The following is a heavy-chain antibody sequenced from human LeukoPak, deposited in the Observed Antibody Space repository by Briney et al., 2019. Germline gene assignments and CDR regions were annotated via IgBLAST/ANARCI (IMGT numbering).Heavy chain of an antibody. CDR3: AKGRPSIAAALDWFDP. J-gene: IGHJ5*02. D-gene: IGHD6-13*01. CDR2: ISWNSGSI. V-gene: IGHV3-9*01. CDR1: GFTFDDYA. Sequence: GGSLRLSCAASGFTFDDYAMHWVRQAPGKGLEWVSGISWNSGSIGYADSVKGRFTISRDNAENSLYLQMNSLRAEDTAFYYCAKGRPSIAAALDWFDPWGQGTLVTVSS.